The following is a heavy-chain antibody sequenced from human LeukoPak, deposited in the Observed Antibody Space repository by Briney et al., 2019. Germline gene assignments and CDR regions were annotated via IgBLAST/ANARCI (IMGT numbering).Heavy chain of an antibody. J-gene: IGHJ1*01. V-gene: IGHV4-38-2*02. CDR2: IYHSGST. Sequence: SETLSLTCTVSGHSIINSFYWGWIRQPPGKGPEWIGSIYHSGSTYYSPSLRSRVTISLDTSKNQFSLRLNSVTAADTAVYYCARTTDSSGFSSFQHWGQGTLVTVSS. D-gene: IGHD3-22*01. CDR3: ARTTDSSGFSSFQH. CDR1: GHSIINSFY.